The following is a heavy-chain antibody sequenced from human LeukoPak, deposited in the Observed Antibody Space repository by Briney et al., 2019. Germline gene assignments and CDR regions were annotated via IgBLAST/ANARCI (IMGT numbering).Heavy chain of an antibody. CDR1: GFTFSSYS. D-gene: IGHD3-9*01. Sequence: GGSLRLSCAASGFTFSSYSMNWVRQAPGEGLEWVSSISISSSYIYYADSVKGRFTISRDNAKNSLYLQMNSLRAEDTAVYYCARDAYYDILSGYFPPNYGMDVWGQGTTVTVSS. CDR2: ISISSSYI. J-gene: IGHJ6*02. CDR3: ARDAYYDILSGYFPPNYGMDV. V-gene: IGHV3-21*01.